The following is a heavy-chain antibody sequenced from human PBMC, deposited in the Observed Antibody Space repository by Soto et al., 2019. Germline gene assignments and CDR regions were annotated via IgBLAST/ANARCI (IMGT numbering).Heavy chain of an antibody. Sequence: QVQLVESGGGVVQPGRSLRLSCAASGFTFSHYAMHWVRQAPGKGLEWVALMSYDGSNEYYADSVKGRFTISRDNSKNTLYLQTTSLRAEDTAVYYCAKDASHTFDYWGQGTLVTVSS. J-gene: IGHJ4*02. CDR2: MSYDGSNE. CDR3: AKDASHTFDY. CDR1: GFTFSHYA. V-gene: IGHV3-30*18.